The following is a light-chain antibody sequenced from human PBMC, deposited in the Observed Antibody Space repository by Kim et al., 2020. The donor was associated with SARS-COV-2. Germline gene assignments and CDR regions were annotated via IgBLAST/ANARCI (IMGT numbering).Light chain of an antibody. V-gene: IGLV6-57*03. CDR2: EDN. Sequence: TVTTPCTRSRGSIASNYVQSYQQRPGSAPTTVIYEDNQSPSGVPDRFSGSIDSSSTSASLTISGLKTEDEADYYCQSYDSSNQVFGGGTQLTVL. J-gene: IGLJ2*01. CDR1: RGSIASNY. CDR3: QSYDSSNQV.